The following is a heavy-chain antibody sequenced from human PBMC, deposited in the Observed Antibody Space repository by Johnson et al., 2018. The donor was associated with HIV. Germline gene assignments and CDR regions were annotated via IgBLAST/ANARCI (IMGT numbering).Heavy chain of an antibody. J-gene: IGHJ3*02. CDR1: GFTFSSYG. Sequence: QVQLVESGGGVVQPGGSLRLSCAASGFTFSSYGLHWVRQAPGKGLEWVAFIRYDGSNKYYADSVTGRFTIPSDNSKNTLYQQMNSLRAEDTAVYYCAKDAYDYGDYGAFDIWGQGTMVTVSS. D-gene: IGHD4-17*01. CDR2: IRYDGSNK. V-gene: IGHV3-30*02. CDR3: AKDAYDYGDYGAFDI.